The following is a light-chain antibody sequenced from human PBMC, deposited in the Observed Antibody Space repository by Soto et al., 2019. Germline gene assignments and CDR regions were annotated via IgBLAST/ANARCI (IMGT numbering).Light chain of an antibody. CDR2: GAS. CDR3: QQYDNWPPAWT. CDR1: QSVSSN. Sequence: EIVMTQSPATLSVSPGERATLSCRASQSVSSNLACYQQKPGQAPRLLIYGASTRATGIPARFSGSGSGTEFTLTISSLQSEDFAVYYCQQYDNWPPAWTFGQGTKVDIK. V-gene: IGKV3-15*01. J-gene: IGKJ1*01.